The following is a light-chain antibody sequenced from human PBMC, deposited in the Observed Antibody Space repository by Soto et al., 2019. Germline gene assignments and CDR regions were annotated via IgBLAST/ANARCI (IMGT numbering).Light chain of an antibody. CDR3: QQSYTIPYT. CDR1: QTISTY. CDR2: AAS. Sequence: DIQMTQSPSSLSASVGDRVTLTCRASQTISTYLKWYQQKPGKAPELLISAASNLQSGVPSRLSGSGSGTDFTLTISSLQPEAFATYYCQQSYTIPYTFGQGTKLEIK. J-gene: IGKJ2*01. V-gene: IGKV1-39*01.